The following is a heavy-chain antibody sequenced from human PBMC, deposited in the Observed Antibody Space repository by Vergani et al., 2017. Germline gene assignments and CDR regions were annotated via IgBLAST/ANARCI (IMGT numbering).Heavy chain of an antibody. Sequence: QVQLVQSGAEVKKPGASVKVSCKASGYTFTSYDINWVRQAPGQGLEWMGRIIPILGIANYAQKFQGRVTITADKSTSTAYMELSSLRSEDTAVYYCASKGDSGAFDIWGQGTMVTVSS. CDR1: GYTFTSYD. CDR2: IIPILGIA. V-gene: IGHV1-69*04. D-gene: IGHD2-21*02. J-gene: IGHJ3*02. CDR3: ASKGDSGAFDI.